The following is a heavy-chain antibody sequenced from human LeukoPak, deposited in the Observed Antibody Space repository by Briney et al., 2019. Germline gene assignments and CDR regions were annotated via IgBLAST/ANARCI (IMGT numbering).Heavy chain of an antibody. D-gene: IGHD4-23*01. V-gene: IGHV4-61*02. Sequence: SETLSLTCTVSGGSIRSGSYYWSWTRQPAGKGLEWIGRIYTSGSTNYNPSLKSRVTISVDTSKNQFSLKLSSVTAADTAVYYCARDSAVTYFDYWGQGTLVTVSS. J-gene: IGHJ4*02. CDR3: ARDSAVTYFDY. CDR2: IYTSGST. CDR1: GGSIRSGSYY.